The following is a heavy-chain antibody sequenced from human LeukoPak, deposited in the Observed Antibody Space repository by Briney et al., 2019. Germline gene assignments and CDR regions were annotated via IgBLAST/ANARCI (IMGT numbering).Heavy chain of an antibody. D-gene: IGHD4-23*01. CDR3: AKDLHGGYSSDY. J-gene: IGHJ4*02. CDR1: GFIFSSYA. CDR2: IGYEGVHK. V-gene: IGHV3-30*02. Sequence: GGSLRLSCAASGFIFSSYAMTWVRQAPGKGLEWVSFIGYEGVHKYYADSVKGRFTISKDNSKATLYLQMNSLRPEDTAVYYCAKDLHGGYSSDYWGQGTLVTVFS.